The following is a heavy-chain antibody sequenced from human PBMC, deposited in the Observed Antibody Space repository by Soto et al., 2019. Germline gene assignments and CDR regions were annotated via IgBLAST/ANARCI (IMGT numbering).Heavy chain of an antibody. V-gene: IGHV1-69*04. J-gene: IGHJ3*02. Sequence: ASVKVSCKASGCTFSSYTISWVRQAPGQGLEWMGRIIPILGIANYAQKFQGRVTITADKSTSTAYMELSSLRSEDTAVYYCARDDTGTTFHDAFDIWGQGTMVTVSS. CDR3: ARDDTGTTFHDAFDI. CDR1: GCTFSSYT. D-gene: IGHD1-7*01. CDR2: IIPILGIA.